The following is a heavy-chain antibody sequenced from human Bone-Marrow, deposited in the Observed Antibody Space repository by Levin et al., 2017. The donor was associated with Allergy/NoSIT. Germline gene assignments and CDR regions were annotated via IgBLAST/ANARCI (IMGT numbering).Heavy chain of an antibody. D-gene: IGHD3-3*01. V-gene: IGHV3-21*01. Sequence: GESLKISCAASGFTFSSYSMNWVRQAPGKGLEWVSSISSSSSYIYYADSVKGRFTISRDNAKNSLYLQMNSLRAEDTAVYYCARASPYDFWSGYPSMNWFDPWGQGTLVTVSS. CDR1: GFTFSSYS. CDR2: ISSSSSYI. J-gene: IGHJ5*02. CDR3: ARASPYDFWSGYPSMNWFDP.